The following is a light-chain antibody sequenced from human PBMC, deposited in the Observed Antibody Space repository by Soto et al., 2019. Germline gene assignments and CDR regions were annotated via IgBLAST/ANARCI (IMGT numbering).Light chain of an antibody. CDR2: WAS. J-gene: IGKJ1*01. Sequence: DIVMTQSPDSLAVSLGERATINCKSSQSVLYSSNNKNYFAWYQQKPGQPPKLLIYWASTRESGVPDRFSGSGSGTDFTLTLSRLQAEDVAVYYCQQYYSPPWTFGQGTKVEIK. CDR1: QSVLYSSNNKNY. V-gene: IGKV4-1*01. CDR3: QQYYSPPWT.